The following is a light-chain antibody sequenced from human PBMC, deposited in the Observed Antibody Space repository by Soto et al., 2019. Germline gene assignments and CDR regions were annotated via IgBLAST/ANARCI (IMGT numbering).Light chain of an antibody. V-gene: IGKV1-39*01. J-gene: IGKJ4*01. CDR2: AAS. CDR3: QKSYSTPLP. CDR1: QSSSTY. Sequence: DLQMTQSPSSLSASVGDRVTITCRASQSSSTYLNWYQQKPGKAPKLLIYAASSLQSGVPSRFSGSGTGTDFTLTISSLQPEDFATYYCQKSYSTPLPFGGGTKVEIK.